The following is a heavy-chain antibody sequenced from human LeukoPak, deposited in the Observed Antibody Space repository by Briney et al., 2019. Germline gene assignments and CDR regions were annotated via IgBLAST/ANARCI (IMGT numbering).Heavy chain of an antibody. D-gene: IGHD6-6*01. J-gene: IGHJ4*02. CDR3: ARTFEYSSSTSGY. CDR1: GFTFSSYS. V-gene: IGHV3-21*01. CDR2: ISSSSSYI. Sequence: PGGSLRLSCAASGFTFSSYSMNWVRQAPGKGLEWVSSISSSSSYIYYTDSVKGRFTISRDYAKNSLYLQMNSLRAEDTAVYYCARTFEYSSSTSGYWGQGTLVTVSS.